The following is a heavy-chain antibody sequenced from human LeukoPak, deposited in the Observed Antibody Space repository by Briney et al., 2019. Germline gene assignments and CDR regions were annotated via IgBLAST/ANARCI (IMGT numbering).Heavy chain of an antibody. CDR2: ISSSSSTI. Sequence: TGGSLRLSCAASGFTFSSYSVNWVRQAPGKGLEWVSYISSSSSTIYYADSVKGRFTISRDNAKNSLYLQMNSLRAEDTAVYYCARDPWAFHELRYFDWLLYFDYWGQGTLVTVSS. D-gene: IGHD3-9*01. CDR1: GFTFSSYS. CDR3: ARDPWAFHELRYFDWLLYFDY. V-gene: IGHV3-48*01. J-gene: IGHJ4*02.